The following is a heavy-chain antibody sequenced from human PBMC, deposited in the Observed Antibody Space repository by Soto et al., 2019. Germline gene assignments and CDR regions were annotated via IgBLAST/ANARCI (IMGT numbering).Heavy chain of an antibody. D-gene: IGHD3-22*01. CDR2: IYYSGST. J-gene: IGHJ4*02. V-gene: IGHV4-59*08. CDR3: AIHFPLPGSMIVVVDAPYFDY. CDR1: GGSISSYY. Sequence: SETLSLTCTVSGGSISSYYWSWIRQPPGKGLEWVGHIYYSGSTNYNPSLKSRVTISVDTSKNQFSLKLSSVTAADTAVYYCAIHFPLPGSMIVVVDAPYFDYWGQGTLVTVSS.